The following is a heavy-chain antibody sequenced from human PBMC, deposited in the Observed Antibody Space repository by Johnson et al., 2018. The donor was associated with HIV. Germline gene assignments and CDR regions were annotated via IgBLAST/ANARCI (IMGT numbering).Heavy chain of an antibody. V-gene: IGHV3-33*08. CDR1: GFTFSSYA. D-gene: IGHD7-27*01. CDR2: TWFDGSKK. Sequence: VQLVESGGGVVQPRRSLRLSCAASGFTFSSYAMHWVRQAPGKGLEWVAVTWFDGSKKYYSDSVRGRFTLSRDNSKKTLYLQMNGLSVEDTALYYCARGRTGGWELRRDAFDVWGQGTMVTVSS. CDR3: ARGRTGGWELRRDAFDV. J-gene: IGHJ3*01.